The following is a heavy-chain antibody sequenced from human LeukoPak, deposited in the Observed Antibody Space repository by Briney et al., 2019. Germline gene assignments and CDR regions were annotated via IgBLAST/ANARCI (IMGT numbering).Heavy chain of an antibody. D-gene: IGHD2-2*01. V-gene: IGHV4-34*01. Sequence: PSETLSLTCAVYGGSFSGYYWSWIRQPPGKGLEWIGEINHSGSTNYNPSLKSRVTISVDTSKNQFSLKLSFVTAADTAVYYCARVVPAAEYGMDVWGQGTTVTVSS. CDR2: INHSGST. CDR3: ARVVPAAEYGMDV. CDR1: GGSFSGYY. J-gene: IGHJ6*02.